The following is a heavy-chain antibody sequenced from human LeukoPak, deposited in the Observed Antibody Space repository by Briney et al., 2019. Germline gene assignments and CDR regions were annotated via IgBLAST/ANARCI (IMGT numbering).Heavy chain of an antibody. J-gene: IGHJ3*01. CDR1: GYSFTNYW. CDR2: IYPGDSDI. V-gene: IGHV5-51*01. Sequence: GESLRISCKGSGYSFTNYWIGWVRQMPGKGLEWIGIIYPGDSDIRNSPSFQGRVTISVDKSISTVYLQWSSLKASDTAMYYCARDGPVPATADAFDFWGQGRLVTVSS. D-gene: IGHD2-2*01. CDR3: ARDGPVPATADAFDF.